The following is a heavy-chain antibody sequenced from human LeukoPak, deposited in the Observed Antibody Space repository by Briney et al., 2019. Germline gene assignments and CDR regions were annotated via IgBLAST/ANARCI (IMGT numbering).Heavy chain of an antibody. D-gene: IGHD2-2*02. Sequence: SETLSLTRTVSGGSISSGGYYWSWIRQHPGKGLEWIGYFYYSGSTYYNPSLKSRVTISVDTSKNQFSLKLSSVTAADTAVYYCARAPWEYCSSTSCYSPPDYWGQGTLVTVSS. J-gene: IGHJ4*02. CDR2: FYYSGST. V-gene: IGHV4-31*03. CDR3: ARAPWEYCSSTSCYSPPDY. CDR1: GGSISSGGYY.